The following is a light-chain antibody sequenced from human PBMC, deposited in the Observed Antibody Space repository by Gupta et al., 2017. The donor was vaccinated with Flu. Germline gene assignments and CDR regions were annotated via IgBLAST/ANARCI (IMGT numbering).Light chain of an antibody. CDR1: NSNIGKNY. CDR2: ENN. J-gene: IGLJ2*01. Sequence: PGSVSASPGQKVTISCSGSNSNIGKNYVSWYQQVPGTAPKLLIYENNKRPSGIPDRFSGSKSATSATLGITGLQTGDEADYYCGTWDSSLSAVFGGGTKLTVL. CDR3: GTWDSSLSAV. V-gene: IGLV1-51*02.